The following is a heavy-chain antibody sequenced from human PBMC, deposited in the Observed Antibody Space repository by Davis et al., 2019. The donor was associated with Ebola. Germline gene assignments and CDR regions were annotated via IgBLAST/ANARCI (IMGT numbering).Heavy chain of an antibody. J-gene: IGHJ4*02. CDR1: GGSITSDNYY. D-gene: IGHD3-22*01. CDR3: ASLRQTYDSSGYSQPFDY. V-gene: IGHV4-39*01. Sequence: SETLSLTCSVSGGSITSDNYYWGWIRQSPGKGLEWIGTFYYAGTTFYNPSLKSRITVSVDPSKNQFSLKLSSATAADTAVYYCASLRQTYDSSGYSQPFDYWGQGSLVTVSS. CDR2: FYYAGTT.